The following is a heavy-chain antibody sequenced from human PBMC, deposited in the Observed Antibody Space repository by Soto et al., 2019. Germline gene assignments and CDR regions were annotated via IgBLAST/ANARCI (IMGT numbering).Heavy chain of an antibody. V-gene: IGHV4-30-2*01. CDR2: IYESGST. CDR3: ARDKITGLLDY. Sequence: PSETLSLTCAVSGGSISSGGYSWSWIRQPPGKGLEWIGYIYESGSTYYNPSLKSRVTISVDTSKNQFSLKLTSVTAADTAVYYCARDKITGLLDYWGQGTLVTVSS. CDR1: GGSISSGGYS. J-gene: IGHJ4*02. D-gene: IGHD2-8*02.